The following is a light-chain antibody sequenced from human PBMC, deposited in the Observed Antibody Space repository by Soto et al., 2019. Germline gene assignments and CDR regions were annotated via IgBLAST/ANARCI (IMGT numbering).Light chain of an antibody. V-gene: IGKV3-20*01. CDR2: GAS. J-gene: IGKJ5*01. Sequence: EIVLTQSPGTLSLSPGERATLSCRASQSVNSDYLGWFQQTPGQAPRLLIYGASTRATGIPDVFSGSGSGTDFTLNISRLEPEDFAVYYCHHYGGSPSTFGQGTRLDIK. CDR1: QSVNSDY. CDR3: HHYGGSPST.